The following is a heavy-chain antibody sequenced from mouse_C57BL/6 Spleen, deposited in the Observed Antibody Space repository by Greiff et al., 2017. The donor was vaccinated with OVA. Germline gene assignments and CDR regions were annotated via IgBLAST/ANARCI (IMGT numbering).Heavy chain of an antibody. Sequence: QLQQPGAELVKPGASVKLSCKASGYTFTSYWMQWVKQRPGQGLEWIGEIDPSDSYTNYNQKFKGKATLTVDTSSSTAYMQLSSLTSEDSAVYNCASITTVVDWDFDVWGTGTTVTVSS. J-gene: IGHJ1*03. CDR3: ASITTVVDWDFDV. CDR1: GYTFTSYW. D-gene: IGHD1-1*01. V-gene: IGHV1-50*01. CDR2: IDPSDSYT.